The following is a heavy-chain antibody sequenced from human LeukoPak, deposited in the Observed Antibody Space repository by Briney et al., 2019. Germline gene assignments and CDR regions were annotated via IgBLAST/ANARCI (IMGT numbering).Heavy chain of an antibody. Sequence: SQTLSLTCIVSGGSISSDSYYWSWIRQPAGKGLEWIGRVYTSGITNYNPSLKSRVTISVDTSKNQFSLKLSSVTAADTAVYYCARSGYSNFDYWGQGTLVTVSS. CDR1: GGSISSDSYY. J-gene: IGHJ4*02. CDR2: VYTSGIT. D-gene: IGHD3-3*01. V-gene: IGHV4-61*02. CDR3: ARSGYSNFDY.